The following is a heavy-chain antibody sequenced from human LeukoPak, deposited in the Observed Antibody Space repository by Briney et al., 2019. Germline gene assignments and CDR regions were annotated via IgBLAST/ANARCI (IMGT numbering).Heavy chain of an antibody. V-gene: IGHV4-34*01. CDR1: GGSFSGYY. CDR2: INHSGST. CDR3: ARHLRLIDFWSGYGGYYYYMDV. J-gene: IGHJ6*03. D-gene: IGHD3-3*01. Sequence: SETLSLTCAVYGGSFSGYYWSWIRQPPGKGLEWIGEINHSGSTNYNPSLKSRVTISVDTSKNQFSLKLSSVTAADTAVYYCARHLRLIDFWSGYGGYYYYMDVWGKGTTVTVSS.